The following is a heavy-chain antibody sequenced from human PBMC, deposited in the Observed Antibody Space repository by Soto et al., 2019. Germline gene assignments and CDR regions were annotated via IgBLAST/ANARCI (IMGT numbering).Heavy chain of an antibody. J-gene: IGHJ3*02. D-gene: IGHD3-22*01. CDR1: GGSFSGYY. V-gene: IGHV4-34*01. Sequence: TATLCLTGAVYGGSFSGYYWSWIRQPPGKGLEWIGEINHSGSTNYNPSLKSRVTISVDTSKNQFSLKLSSVTAADTAVYYCARGRKYYDSSGYYPRDALDIWGQGTLVTVSS. CDR2: INHSGST. CDR3: ARGRKYYDSSGYYPRDALDI.